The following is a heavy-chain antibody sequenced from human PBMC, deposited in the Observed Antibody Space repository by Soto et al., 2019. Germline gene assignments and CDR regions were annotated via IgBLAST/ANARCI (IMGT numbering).Heavy chain of an antibody. V-gene: IGHV1-18*01. CDR1: GYTFTSYG. CDR3: ARGVLRFLEWLPSNWYFDL. Sequence: QVQLVQSGAEVKKPGASVKVSCKASGYTFTSYGISWVRQAPGQGLEWMGWISAYNGNTNYAQKLQGRVTMTTDTSTSTAYMELRSLRSDDTVVYYCARGVLRFLEWLPSNWYFDLWGRGTLVTVSS. D-gene: IGHD3-3*01. J-gene: IGHJ2*01. CDR2: ISAYNGNT.